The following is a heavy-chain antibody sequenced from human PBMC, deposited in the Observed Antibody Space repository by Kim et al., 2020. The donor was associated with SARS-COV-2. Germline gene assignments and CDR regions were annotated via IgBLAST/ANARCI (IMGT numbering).Heavy chain of an antibody. D-gene: IGHD3-22*01. CDR3: ARGYSSGYYLYY. J-gene: IGHJ4*02. Sequence: YSQKFQGRVTITRDTSASTAYMELSSLRSEDTAVYYCARGYSSGYYLYYWGQGTLVTVSS. V-gene: IGHV1-3*01.